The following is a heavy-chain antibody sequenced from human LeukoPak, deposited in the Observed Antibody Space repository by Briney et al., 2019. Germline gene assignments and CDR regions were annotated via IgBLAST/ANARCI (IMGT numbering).Heavy chain of an antibody. CDR1: GFTFSSYS. Sequence: GGSLRLSCAASGFTFSSYSMNWVRQAPGKGLEWVSSISSSSSYIYYADSVKGRFTISRDNAKNSLYLQMNSLRAEDTAVYYCAKVLGSYGLDAFDIWGQGTMVTVSS. V-gene: IGHV3-21*04. CDR2: ISSSSSYI. D-gene: IGHD1-26*01. J-gene: IGHJ3*02. CDR3: AKVLGSYGLDAFDI.